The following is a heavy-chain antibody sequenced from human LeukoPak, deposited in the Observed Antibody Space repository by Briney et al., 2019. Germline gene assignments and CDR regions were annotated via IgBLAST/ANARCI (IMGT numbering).Heavy chain of an antibody. CDR1: GFTFSSYA. CDR2: IRGSGAST. V-gene: IGHV3-23*01. J-gene: IGHJ6*02. Sequence: GGSLRLSCAASGFTFSSYAMSWVRQAPGKGLEWVSGIRGSGASTNYADSVKGRFTISRDNAKNSLYLQMNSLRAEDTAVYYCAKDIRTRGYYYYYGMDVWGQGTTVTVSS. CDR3: AKDIRTRGYYYYYGMDV.